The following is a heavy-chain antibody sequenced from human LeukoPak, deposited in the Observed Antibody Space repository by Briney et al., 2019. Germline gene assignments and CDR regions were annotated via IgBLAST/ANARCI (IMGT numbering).Heavy chain of an antibody. V-gene: IGHV1-2*02. CDR2: INPNSGGT. CDR3: ARDLASGGSYLYYFDY. Sequence: ASVKVSCKASGYTFTGYYMHWVRQAPGQGLEWMGWINPNSGGTNYAQKFQGRVTMTRGTSISTAYMELSRLRSDDTAVYYCARDLASGGSYLYYFDYWGQGTLVTVSS. D-gene: IGHD1-26*01. CDR1: GYTFTGYY. J-gene: IGHJ4*02.